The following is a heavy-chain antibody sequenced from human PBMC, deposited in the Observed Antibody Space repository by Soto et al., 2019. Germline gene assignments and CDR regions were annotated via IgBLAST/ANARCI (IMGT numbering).Heavy chain of an antibody. D-gene: IGHD2-15*01. Sequence: SGGSLRLSCAASGFTFSSYSMNWVRQAPGKGLEWVSSISSSSSYIYYADSVKGRFTISRDNAKNSLYLQMNSLRAEDTAVYYCARGGYCSGGSCLYNWFDPWGQGTLVTVS. CDR3: ARGGYCSGGSCLYNWFDP. V-gene: IGHV3-21*01. J-gene: IGHJ5*02. CDR1: GFTFSSYS. CDR2: ISSSSSYI.